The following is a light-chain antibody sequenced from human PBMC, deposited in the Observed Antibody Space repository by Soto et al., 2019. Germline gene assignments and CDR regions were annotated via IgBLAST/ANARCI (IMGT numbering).Light chain of an antibody. Sequence: EFVLTQSPGTLSLSPGERATLSCRASQTVRNNYLAWYQQKPGQAPRLLIYDASSRATGIPARFSGSGSGTEFTLTISSLEPEDFAVYYCQQRSNWPPITFGQGTRLEIK. CDR3: QQRSNWPPIT. J-gene: IGKJ5*01. CDR1: QTVRNNY. CDR2: DAS. V-gene: IGKV3D-20*02.